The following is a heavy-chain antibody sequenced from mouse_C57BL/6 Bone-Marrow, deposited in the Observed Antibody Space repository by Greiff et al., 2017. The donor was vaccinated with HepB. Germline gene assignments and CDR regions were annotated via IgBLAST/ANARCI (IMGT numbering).Heavy chain of an antibody. V-gene: IGHV14-3*01. D-gene: IGHD2-5*01. Sequence: VQLQQSVAELVRPGASVKLSCTASGFNIKTTYMHWVRQRPEQGLEWIGRIDPANGNTKYAPKFQGKATITADTASNTAYLQLSSLTSEDTAIYYCPCYSKRRYFDYWGQGTTLTVSS. J-gene: IGHJ2*01. CDR3: PCYSKRRYFDY. CDR2: IDPANGNT. CDR1: GFNIKTTY.